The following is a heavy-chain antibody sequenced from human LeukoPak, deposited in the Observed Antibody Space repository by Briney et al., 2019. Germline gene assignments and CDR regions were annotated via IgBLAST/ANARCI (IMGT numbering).Heavy chain of an antibody. J-gene: IGHJ4*02. D-gene: IGHD2/OR15-2a*01. CDR1: GGSISSYY. Sequence: SETLSLTCTVSGGSISSYYWSWIRQPPGKGLEWIAYISDIGSINYNPSLKSRVTISLDTSKNQFSLKLSSVTAADAAVYYCAGHHPRNTVDFWGQGTLVTVSS. CDR2: ISDIGSI. CDR3: AGHHPRNTVDF. V-gene: IGHV4-59*08.